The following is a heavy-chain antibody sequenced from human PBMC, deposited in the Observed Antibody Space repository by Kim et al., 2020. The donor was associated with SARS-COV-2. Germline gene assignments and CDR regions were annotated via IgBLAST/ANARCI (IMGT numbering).Heavy chain of an antibody. Sequence: SETLSLTCAVYGGSFSGYYWSWIRQPPGKGLEWIGEINHSGSTNYNPSLKSRVTISVDTSKNQFSLKLSSVTAADTAVYYCASGIAAAGYWGQRTLVTVSS. V-gene: IGHV4-34*01. CDR1: GGSFSGYY. D-gene: IGHD6-13*01. CDR3: ASGIAAAGY. J-gene: IGHJ4*02. CDR2: INHSGST.